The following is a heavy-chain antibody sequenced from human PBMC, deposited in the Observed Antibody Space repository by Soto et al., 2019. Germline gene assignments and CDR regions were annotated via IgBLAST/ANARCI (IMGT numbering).Heavy chain of an antibody. D-gene: IGHD6-6*01. CDR1: GASITTYY. J-gene: IGHJ4*02. V-gene: IGHV4-4*07. CDR3: ARYSSPIDY. CDR2: ISPRGYT. Sequence: TSETLSLTCAVSGASITTYYRSWIRQPAGQGMEWIGRISPRGYTFYNPSLASRVTMSVDTTKNHFSLNLKSVTAADTAVYYCARYSSPIDYWGQGTLVTVSS.